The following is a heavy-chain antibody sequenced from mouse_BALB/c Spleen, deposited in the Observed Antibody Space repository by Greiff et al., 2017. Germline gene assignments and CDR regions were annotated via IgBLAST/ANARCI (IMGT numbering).Heavy chain of an antibody. Sequence: EVKLMESGGGLVQPGGSRKLSCAASGFTFSSFGMHWVRQAPEKGLEWVAYISSGSSTIYYADTVKGRFTISRDNPKNTLFLQMTSLRSEDTAMYYCASSGYDGNPYYFDYWGQGTTLTVSS. J-gene: IGHJ2*01. V-gene: IGHV5-17*02. CDR3: ASSGYDGNPYYFDY. CDR1: GFTFSSFG. D-gene: IGHD2-3*01. CDR2: ISSGSSTI.